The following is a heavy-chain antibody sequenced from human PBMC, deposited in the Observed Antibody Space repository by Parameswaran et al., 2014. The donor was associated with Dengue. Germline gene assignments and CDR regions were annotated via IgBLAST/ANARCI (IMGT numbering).Heavy chain of an antibody. CDR2: IAGSGSYI. CDR3: ARDPRRGFDAFDI. J-gene: IGHJ3*02. Sequence: GRQAPGKGLEWVSSIAGSGSYIYYADSVKGRFTISRDNAKNSLYLQMNSLRAEDTAVYYCARDPRRGFDAFDIWGQGTVVTVSS. V-gene: IGHV3-21*01.